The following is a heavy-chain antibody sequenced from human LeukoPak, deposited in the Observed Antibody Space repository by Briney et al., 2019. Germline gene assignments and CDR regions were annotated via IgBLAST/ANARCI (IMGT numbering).Heavy chain of an antibody. D-gene: IGHD2-2*01. CDR1: GFTFSSYG. V-gene: IGHV3-30*18. Sequence: GRSLRLSCAASGFTFSSYGMHWVRQAPGKGLEWVAVISHDGSNKYYADSVKGRFTISRDNSKNTLYLQMNSLRAEDTAVYYCAKVYCSSTSCYDAFDIWGQGTMVTVSS. CDR3: AKVYCSSTSCYDAFDI. J-gene: IGHJ3*02. CDR2: ISHDGSNK.